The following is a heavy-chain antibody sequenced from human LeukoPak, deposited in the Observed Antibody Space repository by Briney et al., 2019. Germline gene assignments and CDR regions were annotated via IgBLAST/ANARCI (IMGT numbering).Heavy chain of an antibody. V-gene: IGHV3-7*04. J-gene: IGHJ4*02. Sequence: PGGSLRLSCAASGFTFGNYWMTWVRQAPGKGLEWVANIKPDGSEKYYVDSVKGQFTISRDNTQNSLYLQMNSLRAEDTAVYYCAGGRGALDWGQGTLVTVSS. CDR3: AGGRGALD. CDR1: GFTFGNYW. CDR2: IKPDGSEK.